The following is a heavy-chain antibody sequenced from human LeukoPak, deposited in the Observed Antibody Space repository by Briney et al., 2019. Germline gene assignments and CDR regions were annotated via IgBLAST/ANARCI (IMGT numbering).Heavy chain of an antibody. CDR2: IWYDASNK. D-gene: IGHD5-12*01. CDR3: TRDREYSYFDY. CDR1: GFTFSNCG. J-gene: IGHJ4*02. V-gene: IGHV3-33*08. Sequence: GGSLRLSCAASGFTFSNCGMHWVRQAPGKGLEWVAIIWYDASNKYYADSVKGRFTISRDNSKNMLYLQMNSLRAEDSAVYYCTRDREYSYFDYWGQGSLVTVSS.